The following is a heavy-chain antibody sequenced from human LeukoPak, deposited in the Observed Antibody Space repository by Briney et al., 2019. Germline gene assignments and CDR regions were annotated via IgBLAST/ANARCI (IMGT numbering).Heavy chain of an antibody. CDR2: IKQDGSEK. J-gene: IGHJ4*02. D-gene: IGHD6-19*01. Sequence: GGSLRLSCAASGFTFSSYWMSWVRQAPGKGLEWVANIKQDGSEKYYVDSVKGRFTISRDNAKNSLYLQMNSLRAEDTAVYYCASGGEELEKEVAGYFVYWGEGSLVTVSS. CDR1: GFTFSSYW. CDR3: ASGGEELEKEVAGYFVY. V-gene: IGHV3-7*01.